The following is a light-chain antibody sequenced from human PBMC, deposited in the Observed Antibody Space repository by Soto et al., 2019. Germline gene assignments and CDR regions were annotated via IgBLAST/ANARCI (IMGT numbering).Light chain of an antibody. V-gene: IGLV2-8*01. CDR3: SSYAGGNYLEH. J-gene: IGLJ1*01. CDR2: EVR. CDR1: RSVVGSDQE. Sequence: QSVLTEPSSASGSPGQSVTISCTGGRSVVGSDQEVPWYKQHPGKATKLISYEVRKRPTGVPDRFSGSKPGNTASLTDSGLQAEDEADYYCSSYAGGNYLEHFGTGTKATV.